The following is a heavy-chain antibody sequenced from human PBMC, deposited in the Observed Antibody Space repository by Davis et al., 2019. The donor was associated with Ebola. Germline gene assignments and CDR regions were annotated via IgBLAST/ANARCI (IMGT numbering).Heavy chain of an antibody. CDR3: ARAIVVVVAAKIDAFDI. CDR2: INAGNGNT. CDR1: GYTFTNYA. J-gene: IGHJ3*02. Sequence: ASVKVSCKASGYTFTNYAMHWVRQAPGQRLEWMGWINAGNGNTKYSQKFQGRVTITRDTSASTAYMELRSLRSDDTAVYYCARAIVVVVAAKIDAFDIWGQGTMVTVSS. V-gene: IGHV1-3*01. D-gene: IGHD2-15*01.